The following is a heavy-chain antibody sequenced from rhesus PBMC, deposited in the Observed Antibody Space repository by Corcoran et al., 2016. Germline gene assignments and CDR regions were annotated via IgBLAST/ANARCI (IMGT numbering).Heavy chain of an antibody. V-gene: IGHV4-65*01. CDR2: ISGSSGST. CDR3: ARDKRQLELRYGLDS. Sequence: QVQLQESGPGLVKPSETLSLTCAVSGGSISCSNWCSWLRQPPGNRLEWMGYISGSSGSTYYNPSLKSRVTISTDTSKNQFSLKLSSVTAADTAVYYCARDKRQLELRYGLDSWGQGVVVTVSS. J-gene: IGHJ6*01. D-gene: IGHD6-25*01. CDR1: GGSISCSNW.